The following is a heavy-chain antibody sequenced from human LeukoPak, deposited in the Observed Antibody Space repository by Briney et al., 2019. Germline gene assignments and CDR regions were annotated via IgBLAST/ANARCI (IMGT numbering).Heavy chain of an antibody. CDR3: AKDWSSWYSDNWFDP. V-gene: IGHV3-30*18. J-gene: IGHJ5*02. Sequence: PGGSLRLSCAASGFTFSSYGMRWVRQAPGKGLEWVAVISYDGSNKYYADSVKGRFTISRDNSKNTLYLQMNSLRAEDTAVYYCAKDWSSWYSDNWFDPWGQGTLVTVSS. CDR2: ISYDGSNK. CDR1: GFTFSSYG. D-gene: IGHD6-13*01.